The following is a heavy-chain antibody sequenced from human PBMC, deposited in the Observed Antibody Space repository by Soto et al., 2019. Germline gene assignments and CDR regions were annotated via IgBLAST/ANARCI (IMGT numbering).Heavy chain of an antibody. J-gene: IGHJ4*02. D-gene: IGHD6-13*01. Sequence: QVQLQESGPGLVKPSETLSLTCTVSGGSISSYYWSWIRQPPGKGLEWIGYIYYSGSTNYNPSLKSRVTISVDTSKNQCSLKLSSVTAADTAVYYCARVKHSSSWYVYYFDYWGQGTLVTVSS. CDR2: IYYSGST. CDR1: GGSISSYY. CDR3: ARVKHSSSWYVYYFDY. V-gene: IGHV4-59*01.